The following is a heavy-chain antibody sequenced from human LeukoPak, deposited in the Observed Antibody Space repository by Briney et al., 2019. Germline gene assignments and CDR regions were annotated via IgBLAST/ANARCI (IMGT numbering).Heavy chain of an antibody. D-gene: IGHD6-13*01. CDR3: ARDLHPPPGIAAAGMPLN. Sequence: GGSLRLSCAASGFTFSSYSMNWVRQAPGKGLEWVSSISSSSSYIYYADSVKGRFTISRDNAKNSLYLQMNSLRAEDTAVYYCARDLHPPPGIAAAGMPLNWGQGTLVTVSS. J-gene: IGHJ4*02. CDR1: GFTFSSYS. V-gene: IGHV3-21*01. CDR2: ISSSSSYI.